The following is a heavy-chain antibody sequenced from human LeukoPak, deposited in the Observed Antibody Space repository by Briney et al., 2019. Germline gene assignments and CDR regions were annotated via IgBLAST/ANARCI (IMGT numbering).Heavy chain of an antibody. CDR3: ARLGSGLYDN. CDR2: IYSGGTT. J-gene: IGHJ4*02. Sequence: GGSLRLSCAASGFTVSSNFMSWVRQAPGKGLEWVSVIYSGGTTYYADSVKGRFTSSRDNFRNTLYLQMNSLRAEDTAVYYCARLGSGLYDNWGQGTLVTVSS. D-gene: IGHD3-3*01. CDR1: GFTVSSNF. V-gene: IGHV3-66*02.